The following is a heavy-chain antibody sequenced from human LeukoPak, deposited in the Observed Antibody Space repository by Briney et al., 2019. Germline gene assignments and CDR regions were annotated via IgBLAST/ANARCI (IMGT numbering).Heavy chain of an antibody. V-gene: IGHV1-69*13. D-gene: IGHD6-19*01. Sequence: SVKVSCKASGGTFSSYAISWVRQAPGQGLEWMGGIIPTFGTANYAQKFQGRVTITADESTSTAYMELSSLRSEDTAVYYCARGAAVAAELDYWGQGTLVTVSS. CDR3: ARGAAVAAELDY. CDR1: GGTFSSYA. CDR2: IIPTFGTA. J-gene: IGHJ4*02.